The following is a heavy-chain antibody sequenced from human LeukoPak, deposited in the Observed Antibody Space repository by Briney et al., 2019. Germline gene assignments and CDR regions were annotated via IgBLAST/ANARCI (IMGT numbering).Heavy chain of an antibody. CDR3: ARRHYYGSGRENAFDI. J-gene: IGHJ3*02. CDR1: GYSISSGYY. Sequence: SETLSLTCTVSGYSISSGYYWGWIRPPPGKGLEWIGSIYHSGSTYYNPSLKSRVTISVDTSKNQFSLKLSSVTAADTALYYCARRHYYGSGRENAFDIWGQGTMVTVSS. CDR2: IYHSGST. V-gene: IGHV4-38-2*02. D-gene: IGHD3-10*01.